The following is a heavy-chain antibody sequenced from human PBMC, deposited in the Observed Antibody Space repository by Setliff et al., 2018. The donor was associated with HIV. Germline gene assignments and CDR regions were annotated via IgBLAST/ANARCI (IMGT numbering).Heavy chain of an antibody. CDR2: IIPIVDVG. D-gene: IGHD7-27*01. V-gene: IGHV1-69*10. J-gene: IGHJ3*01. CDR3: ARRALGMSAFDL. Sequence: SVKVSCKASGGTLDNQGIHWVRQAPGQGLEWMGGIIPIVDVGNYAQKFQGRVTITADKSTSTAYMELNTLRSDDTAVYFCARRALGMSAFDLWGQGTMVTVSS. CDR1: GGTLDNQG.